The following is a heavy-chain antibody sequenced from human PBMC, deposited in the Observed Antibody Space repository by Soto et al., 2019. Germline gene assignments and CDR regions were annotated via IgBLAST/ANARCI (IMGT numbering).Heavy chain of an antibody. CDR3: ARVRYSNYYYYYGMDV. CDR1: GGTFSSYA. Sequence: GASVKVSCKASGGTFSSYAISWVRQAPGQGLEWMGGIIPIFGTANYAQKFQGRVTITADESTSTAYMELSSLRSEDTAVYYCARVRYSNYYYYYGMDVWGQGTTVTVSS. D-gene: IGHD4-4*01. V-gene: IGHV1-69*13. CDR2: IIPIFGTA. J-gene: IGHJ6*02.